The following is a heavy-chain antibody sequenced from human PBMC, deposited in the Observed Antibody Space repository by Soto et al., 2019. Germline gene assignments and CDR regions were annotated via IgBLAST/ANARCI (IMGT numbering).Heavy chain of an antibody. CDR1: RFTFDYYW. J-gene: IGHJ3*01. Sequence: EVQLVESGGGLVQPGESLRLFYAASRFTFDYYWMHWVRQAPGKGLVWVSRVHSDGTTTTYADSVKGRFTISRDNARNTVSLQMSSLRAEYTAIYYCARGDRGGFDLWGHGTVVTVSS. CDR2: VHSDGTTT. CDR3: ARGDRGGFDL. V-gene: IGHV3-74*01. D-gene: IGHD3-10*01.